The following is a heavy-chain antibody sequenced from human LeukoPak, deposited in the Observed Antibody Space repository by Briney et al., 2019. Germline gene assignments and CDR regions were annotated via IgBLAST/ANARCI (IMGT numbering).Heavy chain of an antibody. J-gene: IGHJ3*02. CDR2: IIPILGIA. Sequence: ASVKVSCKASGYTFTSYAISWVRQAPGQGLEWMGRIIPILGIANYAQKLQGRVTMTTDTSTSTAYMELRSLRSDDTAVYYCARRNQRLDAFDIWGQGTMVTVSS. CDR1: GYTFTSYA. D-gene: IGHD1-14*01. CDR3: ARRNQRLDAFDI. V-gene: IGHV1-18*01.